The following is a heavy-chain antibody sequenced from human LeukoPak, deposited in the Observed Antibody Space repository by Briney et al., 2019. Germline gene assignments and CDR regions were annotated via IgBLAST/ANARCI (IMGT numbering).Heavy chain of an antibody. CDR3: AHSYDFLTGYYFDYFDY. CDR2: IYWDDDK. Sequence: SGPTLVNPTQTLMLTCTFSGSSLSTSGVGVGWIRQPPGKALEWLALIYWDDDKRYSPSLKSRLTITKDTSKNQVVLTMTNMDPVDTATYYCAHSYDFLTGYYFDYFDYWGQGTLVTVSS. D-gene: IGHD3-9*01. CDR1: GSSLSTSGVG. J-gene: IGHJ4*02. V-gene: IGHV2-5*02.